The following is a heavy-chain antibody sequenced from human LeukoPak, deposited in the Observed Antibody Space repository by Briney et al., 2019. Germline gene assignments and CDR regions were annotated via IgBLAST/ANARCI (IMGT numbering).Heavy chain of an antibody. CDR1: GFTFGDYA. J-gene: IGHJ4*02. CDR2: IRSKAYGGTT. V-gene: IGHV3-49*03. CDR3: TRSQSGYVIEFDY. Sequence: GGSLRLSCTASGFTFGDYAMSWFRQAPGKGLEWVGFIRSKAYGGTTEYAASVKGRFTISRDDSKSIACLQMNSLKTEDTAVYYCTRSQSGYVIEFDYWGQGTLVTVSS. D-gene: IGHD5-12*01.